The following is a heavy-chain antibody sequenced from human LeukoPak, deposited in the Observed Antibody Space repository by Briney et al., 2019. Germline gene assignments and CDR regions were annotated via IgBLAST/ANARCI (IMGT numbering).Heavy chain of an antibody. CDR1: GGSISSGVYY. J-gene: IGHJ4*02. V-gene: IGHV4-31*03. CDR3: ARLSDYGGRIDY. CDR2: IYYSGST. Sequence: SETLSLTCTVSGGSISSGVYYWSWIRQHPGKGLEWIGYIYYSGSTYYNPSLKSRVTISVDTSKNQFPLKLSSVTAADTAVYYCARLSDYGGRIDYWGQGTLVTVSS. D-gene: IGHD4-23*01.